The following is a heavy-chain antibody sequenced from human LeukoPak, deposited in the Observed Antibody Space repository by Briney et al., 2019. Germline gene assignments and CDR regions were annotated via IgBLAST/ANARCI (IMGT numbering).Heavy chain of an antibody. D-gene: IGHD1-26*01. V-gene: IGHV3-53*01. CDR3: ARDLKIVGATSLRSAAFDI. J-gene: IGHJ3*02. Sequence: GGSLRLSCAASGFTVSSYYMNWVRQAPGKELEWVSVIYTGGGRYYADSVRGRFTISRDTSKNMVFLQMNSLRVEDTAVYYCARDLKIVGATSLRSAAFDIWGQGTMVTVSS. CDR2: IYTGGGR. CDR1: GFTVSSYY.